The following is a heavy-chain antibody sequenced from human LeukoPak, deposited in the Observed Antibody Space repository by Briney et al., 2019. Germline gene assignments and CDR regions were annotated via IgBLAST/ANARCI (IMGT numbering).Heavy chain of an antibody. J-gene: IGHJ6*02. Sequence: ASAKVSCKASGYTFTSYGISWVRQAPGQGLEWMGWISAYNGNTNYAQKLQGRVTMTTDTSTSTAYMELRSLRSDDTAVYYCARDGSSGYYYYYYYGMDVRGQGTTVTVSS. V-gene: IGHV1-18*01. CDR3: ARDGSSGYYYYYYYGMDV. CDR2: ISAYNGNT. D-gene: IGHD3-22*01. CDR1: GYTFTSYG.